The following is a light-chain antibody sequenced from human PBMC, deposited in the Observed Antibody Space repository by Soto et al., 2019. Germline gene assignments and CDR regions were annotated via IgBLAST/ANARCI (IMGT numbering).Light chain of an antibody. Sequence: DIQMTQSPSTLSSSVGDRVTITCRASHSISVWLAWYQQKPGKAPKLLIYQASTLESGVPSRFGGRGSGIDFTLTISSLQPDDFATYYCQQYYTYPYTFGQGTKLEIK. CDR3: QQYYTYPYT. V-gene: IGKV1-5*03. CDR2: QAS. CDR1: HSISVW. J-gene: IGKJ2*01.